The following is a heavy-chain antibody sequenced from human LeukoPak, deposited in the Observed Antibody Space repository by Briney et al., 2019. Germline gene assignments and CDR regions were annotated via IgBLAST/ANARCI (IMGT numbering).Heavy chain of an antibody. J-gene: IGHJ3*02. V-gene: IGHV3-7*01. CDR2: IKPDGGEK. CDR3: ARGVWSSLNAFDI. Sequence: GGSLRLSRAPSGFTFTTSWVSWLRQTPGRGLEWVANIKPDGGEKHYVASVKGRFTITRDNARNSLYLQMSSLGADVTALFYCARGVWSSLNAFDIWGQGTMVTVFS. CDR1: GFTFTTSW. D-gene: IGHD2-21*02.